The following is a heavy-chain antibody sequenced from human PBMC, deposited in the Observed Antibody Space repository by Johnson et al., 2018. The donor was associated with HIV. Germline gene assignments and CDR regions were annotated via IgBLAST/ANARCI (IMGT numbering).Heavy chain of an antibody. J-gene: IGHJ3*01. Sequence: MQLVESGGGVVQPGGSLRLSCEASGFTFDDYGMSWVRQVPGQGLEWVSGINWNGGSTGYAASVKARFTISRDSAKTSLYLQMNSLRAEDTALYYCARGSVLAGYFSLDPFDVWGQGTLVTVSS. D-gene: IGHD3-9*01. CDR3: ARGSVLAGYFSLDPFDV. CDR2: INWNGGST. V-gene: IGHV3-20*04. CDR1: GFTFDDYG.